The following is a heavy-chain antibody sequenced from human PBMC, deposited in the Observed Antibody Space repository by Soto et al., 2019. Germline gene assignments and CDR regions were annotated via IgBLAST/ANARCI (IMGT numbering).Heavy chain of an antibody. CDR3: ARDDSSGYFHFDY. D-gene: IGHD3-22*01. V-gene: IGHV3-33*01. Sequence: GGSLXLSCAASGFXFSSYGMHWVLQAPGKGLEWVAVIWYDGSNKYYADSVKGRFTISRDNSKNTLYLQMNSLRAEDTAVYYCARDDSSGYFHFDYWGQGTPVTVSS. J-gene: IGHJ4*02. CDR1: GFXFSSYG. CDR2: IWYDGSNK.